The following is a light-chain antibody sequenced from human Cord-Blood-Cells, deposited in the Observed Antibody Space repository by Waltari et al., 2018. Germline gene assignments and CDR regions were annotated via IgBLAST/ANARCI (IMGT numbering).Light chain of an antibody. CDR2: VGS. CDR3: MRALQTPFT. Sequence: DIVMTQSPLSLPVTPGEPASTSCRSSQSLLHSNGYNYLDWYLQKPGQSPQLLSYVGSNRASGVPDRFSGSGSGTYFTLKISRVEAEDVGVYYCMRALQTPFTFGPGTKVDIK. CDR1: QSLLHSNGYNY. J-gene: IGKJ3*01. V-gene: IGKV2-28*01.